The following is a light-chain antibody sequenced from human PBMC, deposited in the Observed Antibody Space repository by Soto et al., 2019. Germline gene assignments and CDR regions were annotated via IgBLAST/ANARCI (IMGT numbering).Light chain of an antibody. Sequence: DIQMTHFPSSLSASVGDRVTITCRASQGIRNDLAWYQQKPGKALKRVIYAASSLQSGVPSRFRGSGSGTEFTLAISSLQPQDFATFYCLQHSTYPLTFVQGTKVEIK. CDR3: LQHSTYPLT. CDR1: QGIRND. J-gene: IGKJ1*01. V-gene: IGKV1-17*01. CDR2: AAS.